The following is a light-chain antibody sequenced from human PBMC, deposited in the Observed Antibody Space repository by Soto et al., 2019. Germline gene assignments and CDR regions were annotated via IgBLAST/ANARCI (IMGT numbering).Light chain of an antibody. CDR2: AAS. CDR3: QQSYSAPRT. V-gene: IGKV1-39*01. CDR1: QSISSY. Sequence: DIQMTQSPSSLSASVGDRVTITCRASQSISSYLHWYQQKPGKAPKLLIYAASNLQSGVPSRFSGSGSGTEFTPTISSLQPEDFATSSCQQSYSAPRTFGQGTKLEIK. J-gene: IGKJ2*01.